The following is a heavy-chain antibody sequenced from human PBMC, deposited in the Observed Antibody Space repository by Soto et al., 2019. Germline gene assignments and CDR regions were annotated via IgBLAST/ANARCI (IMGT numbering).Heavy chain of an antibody. CDR2: LSGSGGST. V-gene: IGHV3-23*01. CDR1: GFTFTTYA. CDR3: AKGGVAGTGLDY. J-gene: IGHJ4*02. D-gene: IGHD6-19*01. Sequence: EVQLLESGGGLVQPGRSLRLSCAASGFTFTTYAMSWVRQAPGEGLEWVSGLSGSGGSTYYTDSVKGRFTISRDNSKNTGYLQMDSPRVEDTAVYYCAKGGVAGTGLDYWGQGTLVTVSP.